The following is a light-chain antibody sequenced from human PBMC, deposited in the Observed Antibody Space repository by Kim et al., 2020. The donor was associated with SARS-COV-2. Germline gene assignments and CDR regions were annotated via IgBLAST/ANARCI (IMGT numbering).Light chain of an antibody. Sequence: GQRVTGTWSGSSSNIGRNTVSWYQHPPGTAPKVLIYGDNQRPSGVPDRLSGSRSGTSASLAISGLQSEDEADYYCATWDDSLNGYVFGIGTKVTVL. CDR1: SSNIGRNT. V-gene: IGLV1-44*01. CDR2: GDN. J-gene: IGLJ1*01. CDR3: ATWDDSLNGYV.